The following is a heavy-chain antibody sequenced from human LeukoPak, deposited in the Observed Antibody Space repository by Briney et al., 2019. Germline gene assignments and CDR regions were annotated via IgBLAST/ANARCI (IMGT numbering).Heavy chain of an antibody. V-gene: IGHV4-4*07. CDR2: IYTSGST. D-gene: IGHD4-17*01. CDR1: GGSFSGYY. Sequence: PSETLSLTCAVYGGSFSGYYWSWIRQPAGKGLEWIGRIYTSGSTNYNPSLKSRVTMSVDTSKNQFSLKLSSVTAADTAVYYCAREDHYGDYDQHWGQGTLVTVSS. J-gene: IGHJ1*01. CDR3: AREDHYGDYDQH.